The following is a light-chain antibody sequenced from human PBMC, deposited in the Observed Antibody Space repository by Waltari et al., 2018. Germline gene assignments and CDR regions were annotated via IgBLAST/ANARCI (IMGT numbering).Light chain of an antibody. CDR1: SSDVGGYNY. Sequence: QSALTQPASVSGSPGQSITISCTGTSSDVGGYNYVSWYQQHPGKAPKLMIYEVSNRPSGGSNHFSGSKSGNTASLTISGLQAEDEADYYCSSYTSSSTWVFGGGTKLTVL. V-gene: IGLV2-14*01. J-gene: IGLJ3*02. CDR3: SSYTSSSTWV. CDR2: EVS.